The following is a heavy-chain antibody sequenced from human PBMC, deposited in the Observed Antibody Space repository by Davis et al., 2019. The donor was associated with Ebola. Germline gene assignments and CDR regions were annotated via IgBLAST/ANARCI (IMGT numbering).Heavy chain of an antibody. D-gene: IGHD5/OR15-5a*01. CDR1: GFTFSSFG. J-gene: IGHJ4*02. V-gene: IGHV3-30*02. Sequence: GESLKISCAASGFTFSSFGMHWVRQAPGTGLEWVAVIWYDGSNKYYADSVKGRFTISRDNSKNTLYLQMNSLRAEDTAVYYCAKSTILDYWGQGTLVTVSS. CDR3: AKSTILDY. CDR2: IWYDGSNK.